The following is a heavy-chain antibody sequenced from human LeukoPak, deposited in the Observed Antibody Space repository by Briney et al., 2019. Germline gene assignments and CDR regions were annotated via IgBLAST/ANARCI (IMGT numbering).Heavy chain of an antibody. Sequence: SVKVSCKASGGTFSSYTISWVRQAPGQGLEWMGGIIPIFGTANYAQKFQGRVTITTDESTSTAYMELSSLRSEDTAVYYCASFRWNYAPGYFDYWGQGTLVTVSS. CDR2: IIPIFGTA. D-gene: IGHD1-7*01. V-gene: IGHV1-69*05. CDR1: GGTFSSYT. J-gene: IGHJ4*02. CDR3: ASFRWNYAPGYFDY.